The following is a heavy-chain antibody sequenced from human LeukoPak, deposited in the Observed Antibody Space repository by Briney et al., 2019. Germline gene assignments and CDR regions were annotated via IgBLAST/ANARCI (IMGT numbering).Heavy chain of an antibody. J-gene: IGHJ4*02. Sequence: GGSLRLSCAASGFTFRRYSMNWIRQAPGKGLEWVANIKQDGSKKSYVDSVKGRFTISRDNAKNSLYLQMNSLRAEDTAIYYCTRVGYIDEGIDYWGQGTLVTVSS. D-gene: IGHD5-24*01. CDR2: IKQDGSKK. V-gene: IGHV3-7*04. CDR3: TRVGYIDEGIDY. CDR1: GFTFRRYS.